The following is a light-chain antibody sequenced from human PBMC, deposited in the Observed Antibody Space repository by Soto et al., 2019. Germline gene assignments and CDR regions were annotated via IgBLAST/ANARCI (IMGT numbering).Light chain of an antibody. CDR3: QQYHGFSRT. CDR2: DVS. CDR1: QSISDS. J-gene: IGKJ1*01. V-gene: IGKV1-5*01. Sequence: DIQLTQSRSTLSACVGERVAITCLASQSISDSLAWYQQKPGKAPDLLISDVSKLERGVASRFSGSGSGTEFTLTISSMQPDDLATYYCQQYHGFSRTFGQGTKVDIK.